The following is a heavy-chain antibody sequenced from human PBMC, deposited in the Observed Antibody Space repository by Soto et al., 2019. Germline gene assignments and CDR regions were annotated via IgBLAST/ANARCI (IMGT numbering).Heavy chain of an antibody. CDR2: TYYRSRFFS. CDR3: AKAHVMVVAGSTFDY. CDR1: VDSVSSYSAA. D-gene: IGHD6-19*01. J-gene: IGHJ4*01. V-gene: IGHV6-1*01. Sequence: SQTLSLTCAISVDSVSSYSAAWNWIRQSPSGGLEWLGRTYYRSRFFSDYAESVKSRIIINPDTSNNQFSLKLRSVTAADTAVYYCAKAHVMVVAGSTFDYWGHGTLVTVSS.